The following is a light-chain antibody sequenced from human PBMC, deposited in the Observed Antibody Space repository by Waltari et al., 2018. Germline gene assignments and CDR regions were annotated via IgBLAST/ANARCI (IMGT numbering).Light chain of an antibody. Sequence: EIVLTQSPDTLSLSPGDRATLSCRASQSVGTYLAWYQQKSGQTPRLLIYDASNRATGIPARFSGSGSGTDFTLTISSLDPEDFASYYCQQRGSWPLTFGGGTKLEI. CDR2: DAS. V-gene: IGKV3-11*01. CDR1: QSVGTY. CDR3: QQRGSWPLT. J-gene: IGKJ4*01.